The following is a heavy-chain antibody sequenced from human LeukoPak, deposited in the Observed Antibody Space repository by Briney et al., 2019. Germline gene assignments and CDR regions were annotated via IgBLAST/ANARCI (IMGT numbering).Heavy chain of an antibody. CDR3: ARDVRRYDSSGYG. CDR2: ISNSSSTI. CDR1: GFTFSSYS. Sequence: PGGSLRLSCAASGFTFSSYSMNWVRQAPGKGLEWVSYISNSSSTIYYADSVKGRFTISRDNAKNSLYLQMNSLRAEDTAVYYCARDVRRYDSSGYGWGQGTLVTVSS. V-gene: IGHV3-48*01. J-gene: IGHJ4*02. D-gene: IGHD3-22*01.